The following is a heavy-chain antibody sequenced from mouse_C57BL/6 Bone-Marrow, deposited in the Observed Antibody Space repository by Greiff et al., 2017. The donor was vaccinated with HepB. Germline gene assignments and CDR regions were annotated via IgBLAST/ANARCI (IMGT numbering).Heavy chain of an antibody. CDR1: GYAFSSSW. Sequence: VQLQQSGPELVKPGASVKISCKASGYAFSSSWMNWVKQRPGKGLEWIGRIYPGDGDTNYNGKFKGKATLTADKSSSTAYMQLSSLTSEDSAVYFCAFDGSIFMDYWGQGTSVTVSS. D-gene: IGHD2-3*01. CDR3: AFDGSIFMDY. J-gene: IGHJ4*01. CDR2: IYPGDGDT. V-gene: IGHV1-82*01.